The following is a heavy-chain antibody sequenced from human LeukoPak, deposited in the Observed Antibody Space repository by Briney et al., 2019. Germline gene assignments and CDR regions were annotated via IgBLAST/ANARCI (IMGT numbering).Heavy chain of an antibody. CDR1: VTNAC. CDR2: IKTTNEGGPT. V-gene: IGHV3-15*01. Sequence: GGSLRLSCAASVTNACRSWVRPAPGKGLEWVGRIKTTNEGGPTDYGEPAKGRFTISRDDSKSTLYLQMYSRKTDDTAVYYCTGDWCVIAGYSFEYCDRGNLVTVSS. J-gene: IGHJ4*02. D-gene: IGHD2-21*01. CDR3: TGDWCVIAGYSFEY.